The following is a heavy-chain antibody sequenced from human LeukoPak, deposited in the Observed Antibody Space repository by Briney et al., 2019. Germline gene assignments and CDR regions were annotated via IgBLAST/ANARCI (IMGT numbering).Heavy chain of an antibody. D-gene: IGHD6-13*01. J-gene: IGHJ4*02. CDR3: ASGNEWQQLVPNY. CDR2: INPDGSGK. V-gene: IGHV3-7*01. CDR1: GFTFSNYW. Sequence: GGSLRLSCAASGFTFSNYWMSWVRQAPGKGLEWVATINPDGSGKYYVDSMKGRFTISRDNAKNSLYLQMNSLRAEDTAVYYCASGNEWQQLVPNYWGQGTLVTVSS.